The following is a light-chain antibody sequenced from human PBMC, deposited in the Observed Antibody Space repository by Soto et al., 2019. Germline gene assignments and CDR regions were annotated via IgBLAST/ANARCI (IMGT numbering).Light chain of an antibody. V-gene: IGKV1-5*03. CDR2: KAS. Sequence: DIQMTQSPSALFAYVGDRVTITCRASQSISSWLAWYQQKPGKAPKLLIYKASSLESGVPSRFSGSGSGTEFTLTISSLQPDDVATYYCQQYNSYSITFGQGTRLEIK. J-gene: IGKJ5*01. CDR3: QQYNSYSIT. CDR1: QSISSW.